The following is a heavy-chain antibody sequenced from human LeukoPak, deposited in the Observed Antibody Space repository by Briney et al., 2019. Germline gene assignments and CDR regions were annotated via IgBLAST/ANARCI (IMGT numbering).Heavy chain of an antibody. Sequence: SETLSLTCTVSGGSISGYYWNWMRQPPGKGLEWIGYFYYSGSTNYNPSLRGRGTISLDTSKNQFSLTLSSVTAADTAVYYCAGGSGWPFDYWGQGIPVTVSP. CDR2: FYYSGST. J-gene: IGHJ4*02. D-gene: IGHD6-19*01. CDR3: AGGSGWPFDY. CDR1: GGSISGYY. V-gene: IGHV4-59*01.